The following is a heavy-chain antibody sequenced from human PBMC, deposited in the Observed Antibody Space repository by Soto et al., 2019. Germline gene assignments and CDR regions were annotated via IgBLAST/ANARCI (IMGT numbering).Heavy chain of an antibody. CDR1: GYSFTSYW. J-gene: IGHJ6*04. CDR3: PSLPESCFQTIFATVYYYYYGMDV. Sequence: PGESLKISCKGSGYSFTSYWIGWVRQMPGKGLEWMGIIYPGDSDTRYSPSFQGQVTISADKSISTAYLQWSSLKASDTAMYYCPSLPESCFQTIFATVYYYYYGMDVWGKWTTVTVS. V-gene: IGHV5-51*01. D-gene: IGHD3-3*01. CDR2: IYPGDSDT.